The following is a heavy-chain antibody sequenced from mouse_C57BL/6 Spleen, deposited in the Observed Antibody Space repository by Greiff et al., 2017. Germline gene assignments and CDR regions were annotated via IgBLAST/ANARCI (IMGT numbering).Heavy chain of an antibody. D-gene: IGHD2-1*01. CDR1: GYAFSSYW. V-gene: IGHV1-80*01. Sequence: QVQLQQSGAELVKPGASVKISCKASGYAFSSYWMNWVKQRPGKGLEWIGQIYPGDGDTNYNGKFKGKATLTADKSSSTAYMQLSSLTSEDSAVYFCARLWYPSYYFDYWGQGTTLTVSS. CDR3: ARLWYPSYYFDY. J-gene: IGHJ2*01. CDR2: IYPGDGDT.